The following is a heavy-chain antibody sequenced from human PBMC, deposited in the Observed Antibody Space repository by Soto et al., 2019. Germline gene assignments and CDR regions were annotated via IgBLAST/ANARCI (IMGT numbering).Heavy chain of an antibody. V-gene: IGHV4-30-4*01. Sequence: QVQLQESGPGLVKPSQTLSLTCTVSGGSISSGDYSWSWIRQPPGKGLEWIGYIYYSGSTYSNPSLKSRVTISVEPSKNQFSLKLSSVTAADTAVYYCARERPDGARLDPRGQGTLVTASS. CDR2: IYYSGST. CDR1: GGSISSGDYS. J-gene: IGHJ5*02. CDR3: ARERPDGARLDP. D-gene: IGHD6-6*01.